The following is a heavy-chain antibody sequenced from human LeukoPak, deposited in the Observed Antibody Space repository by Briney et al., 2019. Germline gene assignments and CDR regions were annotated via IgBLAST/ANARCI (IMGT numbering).Heavy chain of an antibody. Sequence: PGGSLRLSCAASGFTFSSYAMHWVRQAPGKGLEWVAVISYDGSNKYYADSVKGRFTISRDNSKNTLYLQMNSLRAEDTAVYYCARGAQQWLAYFDYWGQGTLVTVSS. J-gene: IGHJ4*02. D-gene: IGHD6-19*01. CDR3: ARGAQQWLAYFDY. V-gene: IGHV3-30-3*01. CDR1: GFTFSSYA. CDR2: ISYDGSNK.